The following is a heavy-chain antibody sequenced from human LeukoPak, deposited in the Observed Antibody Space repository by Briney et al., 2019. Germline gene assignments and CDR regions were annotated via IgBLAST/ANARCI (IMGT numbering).Heavy chain of an antibody. Sequence: SQTLSLTCTVSGGSISIGGYCWNWIRQHPGKGLGWIGYFYYSRTTYYNPSLRSRVTISVDTSQNQFSLRLSSVAAADTAVYYCARSDYGDYFLDYWGQGTLVTVSS. CDR3: ARSDYGDYFLDY. CDR2: FYYSRTT. V-gene: IGHV4-31*03. CDR1: GGSISIGGYC. D-gene: IGHD4-17*01. J-gene: IGHJ4*02.